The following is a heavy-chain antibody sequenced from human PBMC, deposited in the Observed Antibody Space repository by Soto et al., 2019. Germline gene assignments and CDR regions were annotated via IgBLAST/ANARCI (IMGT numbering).Heavy chain of an antibody. CDR3: ARDRRGYYDFWSGPPSGMDV. D-gene: IGHD3-3*01. Sequence: VRQAPGQGLEWMGIINPSGGSTSYAQKFQGRVTMTRDTSTSTVYMELSSLRSEDTAVYYCARDRRGYYDFWSGPPSGMDVWGQGTTVTVSS. CDR2: INPSGGST. J-gene: IGHJ6*02. V-gene: IGHV1-46*01.